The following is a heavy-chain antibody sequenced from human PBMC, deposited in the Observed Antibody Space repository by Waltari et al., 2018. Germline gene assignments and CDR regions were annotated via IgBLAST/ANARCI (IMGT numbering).Heavy chain of an antibody. D-gene: IGHD3-3*01. Sequence: EVQLVESGGGLVQPGGSLRLSCAASGFTFSSYAMSWVRQAPGKGLEWVANIKQDGSEKYYVDSVKGRFTISRDNAKNSLYLQMNSLRAEDTAVYYCALVKSGYYKDYWGQGTLVTVSS. CDR1: GFTFSSYA. CDR3: ALVKSGYYKDY. V-gene: IGHV3-7*01. CDR2: IKQDGSEK. J-gene: IGHJ4*02.